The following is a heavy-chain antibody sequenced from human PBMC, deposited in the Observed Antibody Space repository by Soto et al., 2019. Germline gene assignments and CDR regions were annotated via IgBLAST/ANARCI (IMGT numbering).Heavy chain of an antibody. CDR1: GGSISSFY. CDR2: IYSGGRN. V-gene: IGHV4-4*07. J-gene: IGHJ4*02. CDR3: AKNLPKTGRFDY. Sequence: PSETLSLTCTVSGGSISSFYWSWIRQPAGKGLEWIGRIYSGGRNNYNPSLKSRVTISVDRSKNQFSLKMSSVTASDTAVYYCAKNLPKTGRFDYWGPGTLVTVS.